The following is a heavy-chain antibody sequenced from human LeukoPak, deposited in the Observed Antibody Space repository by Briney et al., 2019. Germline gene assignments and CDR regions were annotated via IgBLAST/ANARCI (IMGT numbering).Heavy chain of an antibody. V-gene: IGHV3-33*08. CDR3: ARAPYDFWSGYLEGVDY. CDR1: GFTFSSYA. CDR2: IWYDGSNK. D-gene: IGHD3-3*01. J-gene: IGHJ4*02. Sequence: GGSLRLSCAASGFTFSSYAMSWVRQAPGKGLEWVAVIWYDGSNKYYADSVKGRFTISRDNSKNALYLQMNSLRAEDTAVYYCARAPYDFWSGYLEGVDYWGQGTLVTVSS.